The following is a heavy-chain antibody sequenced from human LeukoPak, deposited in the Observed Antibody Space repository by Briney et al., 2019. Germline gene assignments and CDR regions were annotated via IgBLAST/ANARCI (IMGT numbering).Heavy chain of an antibody. Sequence: SETLSLTCAVSGYSISSGYYWGWIRPPPGKGLEWIGSIYHSGSTYYNPSLKSRVTISVDTSKNQFSLKLSSVTAADTAVYYCAKSEQQLGPRRWFDPWGQGTLVTASS. CDR3: AKSEQQLGPRRWFDP. CDR2: IYHSGST. J-gene: IGHJ5*02. CDR1: GYSISSGYY. D-gene: IGHD6-13*01. V-gene: IGHV4-38-2*01.